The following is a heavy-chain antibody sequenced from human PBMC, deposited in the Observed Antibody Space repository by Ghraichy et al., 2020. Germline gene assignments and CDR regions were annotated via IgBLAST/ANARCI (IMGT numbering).Heavy chain of an antibody. J-gene: IGHJ4*02. CDR1: GFTFSSNY. D-gene: IGHD6-13*01. CDR3: SRESYSRLFDY. Sequence: GGSLRLSCAASGFTFSSNYMSWVRQAPGKGLEWVSVIYGGCNTNYSDALMGRITIYRDNSKNTLYLQMNSRRAEETAVYYCSRESYSRLFDYCGQGTLFTVSS. V-gene: IGHV3-53*01. CDR2: IYGGCNT.